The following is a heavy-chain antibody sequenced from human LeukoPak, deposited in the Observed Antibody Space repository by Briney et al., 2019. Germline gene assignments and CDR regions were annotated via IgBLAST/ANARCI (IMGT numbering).Heavy chain of an antibody. CDR3: ARASIAAAGYYFDY. CDR2: IYSGGST. J-gene: IGHJ4*02. D-gene: IGHD6-13*01. CDR1: GFTVSTNY. V-gene: IGHV3-53*01. Sequence: PGGSLRLSCAASGFTVSTNYMGWVRQAPGKGLEWVSVIYSGGSTYYADSVKGRFTISGDNSKNTLYLELKSLGAEDTAVYYWARASIAAAGYYFDYWGQGTLVTVSS.